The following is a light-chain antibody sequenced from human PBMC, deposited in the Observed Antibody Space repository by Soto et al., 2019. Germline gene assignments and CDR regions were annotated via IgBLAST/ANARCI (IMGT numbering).Light chain of an antibody. V-gene: IGKV2-30*02. J-gene: IGKJ2*01. CDR1: QGLVHSNGDTF. CDR2: QVS. Sequence: MTQSPLSLPVTLGQPASIFCRSSQGLVHSNGDTFLSWFQQRPGESPRRLIYQVSNRDSGVPDRFSGSGSGTDFTLTISRVEAEDVAIYYCMQGTHWPYTFGQGTKLEI. CDR3: MQGTHWPYT.